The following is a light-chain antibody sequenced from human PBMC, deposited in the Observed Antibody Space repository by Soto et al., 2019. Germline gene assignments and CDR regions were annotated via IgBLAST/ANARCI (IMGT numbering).Light chain of an antibody. V-gene: IGLV1-40*01. CDR3: QAHDSSLSGWV. Sequence: QSVLTQPPSVSGAPGQRVTISCTGSSSNIGAGYDVHWYQQLPGTAPKLLIYGNSNRPSGVPDRFSGSKSGTSASLAITGLQAEDEAAYYCQAHDSSLSGWVFGGGTKLTVL. CDR1: SSNIGAGYD. J-gene: IGLJ3*02. CDR2: GNS.